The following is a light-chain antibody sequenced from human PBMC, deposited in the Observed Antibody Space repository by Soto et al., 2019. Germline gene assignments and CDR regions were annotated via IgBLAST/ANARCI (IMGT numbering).Light chain of an antibody. J-gene: IGKJ2*01. V-gene: IGKV1-5*03. CDR3: QQYNNYMYT. CDR1: QSISSW. CDR2: KAS. Sequence: DLQMTQSPSTLSASVGDRVTITCRASQSISSWLAWYQQKPGKAPKLLIYKASSLESGVPSRFSGSGSGTEFTLTISSLQPDDFATYYCQQYNNYMYTFGLGTKLEIK.